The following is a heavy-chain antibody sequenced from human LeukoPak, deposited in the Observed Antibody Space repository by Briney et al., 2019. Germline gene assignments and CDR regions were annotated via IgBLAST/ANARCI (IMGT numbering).Heavy chain of an antibody. V-gene: IGHV3-23*01. Sequence: GGSLRLSCAASGFTFSSYAMSWVRQAPGKGLEWVSAISGSGGSTYYADSVKGRFTISRDNSKNTLYLQMNSLRAEDTAVYYCAILATYYYDSSGYVDYFDYWGQGTLVTVSS. CDR3: AILATYYYDSSGYVDYFDY. D-gene: IGHD3-22*01. CDR1: GFTFSSYA. J-gene: IGHJ4*02. CDR2: ISGSGGST.